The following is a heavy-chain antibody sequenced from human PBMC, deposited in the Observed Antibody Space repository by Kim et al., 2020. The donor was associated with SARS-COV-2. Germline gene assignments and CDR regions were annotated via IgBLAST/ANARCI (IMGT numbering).Heavy chain of an antibody. J-gene: IGHJ4*02. V-gene: IGHV1-2*04. D-gene: IGHD1-26*01. CDR3: ARTREGSGTPKGGEHFDY. Sequence: ASVKVSCKASGYTFTGYYMHWVRQAPGQGLEWMGWINPNSGGTNYAQKFQGWVTMTRDTSISTAYMELSRLRSDDTAVYYCARTREGSGTPKGGEHFDYWGQGTLVTVSS. CDR2: INPNSGGT. CDR1: GYTFTGYY.